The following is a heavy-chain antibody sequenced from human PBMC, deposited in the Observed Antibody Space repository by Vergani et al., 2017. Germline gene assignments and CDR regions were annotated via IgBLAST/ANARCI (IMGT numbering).Heavy chain of an antibody. CDR2: ISSSSSYT. CDR1: GFTFSDYY. Sequence: QVQLVESGGGLVKPGGSLRFSCAASGFTFSDYYMSWIRQAPGKGLEWVSYISSSSSYTNYADSVKGRFTISRDNAKNSLYLQMNSLRAEDTAVYYCARDSPAVAGHLDWGQGTLVTVSS. V-gene: IGHV3-11*05. J-gene: IGHJ4*02. D-gene: IGHD6-19*01. CDR3: ARDSPAVAGHLD.